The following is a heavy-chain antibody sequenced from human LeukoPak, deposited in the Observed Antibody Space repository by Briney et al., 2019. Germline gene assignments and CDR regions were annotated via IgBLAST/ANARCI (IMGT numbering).Heavy chain of an antibody. CDR3: ARNKAITAFFGMDV. CDR1: GFTFSDYA. D-gene: IGHD2/OR15-2a*01. V-gene: IGHV3-30*03. Sequence: GGSLRLSCAASGFTFSDYAMHWVPQAPGKGLEWVAVIAYGGTYTHHADSLKGRFTISRDNSRATLYLQINSLRPENTALYYCARNKAITAFFGMDVWGQGTTVIVSS. CDR2: IAYGGTYT. J-gene: IGHJ6*02.